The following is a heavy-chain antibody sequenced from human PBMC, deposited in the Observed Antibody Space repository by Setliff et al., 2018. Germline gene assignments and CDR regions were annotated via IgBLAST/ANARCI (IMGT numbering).Heavy chain of an antibody. Sequence: GASVKVSCKASGYSFPSYGISWVRQAPGQGLEWMGWISAYNGFIIYAQMFRGRVIMTTDTSTSTAYMELRSLRSDDTAVYYCARDRPMVVVADNLALFDYWGQGTLVTVSS. V-gene: IGHV1-18*01. CDR3: ARDRPMVVVADNLALFDY. CDR2: ISAYNGFI. J-gene: IGHJ4*02. D-gene: IGHD2-15*01. CDR1: GYSFPSYG.